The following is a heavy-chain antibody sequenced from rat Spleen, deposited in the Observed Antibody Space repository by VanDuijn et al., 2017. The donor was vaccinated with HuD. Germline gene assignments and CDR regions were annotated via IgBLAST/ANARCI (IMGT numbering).Heavy chain of an antibody. V-gene: IGHV2-1*01. Sequence: QVQLKESGPGLVQPSQTLSLTCTVSGFSLTSNSVNWVRQPPGKGLEWMGAIWSGGSTDYNSALKSRLTISRDTSKSQVFIKMNRLQTEDTATYYCAREPYYYSSYVMDAWGQGASVTVSS. D-gene: IGHD1-2*01. CDR1: GFSLTSNS. CDR3: AREPYYYSSYVMDA. CDR2: IWSGGST. J-gene: IGHJ4*01.